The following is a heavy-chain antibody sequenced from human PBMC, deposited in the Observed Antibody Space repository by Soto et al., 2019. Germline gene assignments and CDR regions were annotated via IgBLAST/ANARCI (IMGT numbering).Heavy chain of an antibody. Sequence: QPGGSLRLSCAASGLSVSDAWMTWVRQTPGKGLEWVSGISGSGGRTYYADSVKGRFTISRDNSNNTLSLQMHILRVEDTAVYFCAKGGYYSLFDIWGQGTMVTVSS. D-gene: IGHD3-16*01. CDR1: GLSVSDA. CDR3: AKGGYYSLFDI. CDR2: ISGSGGRT. V-gene: IGHV3-23*01. J-gene: IGHJ3*02.